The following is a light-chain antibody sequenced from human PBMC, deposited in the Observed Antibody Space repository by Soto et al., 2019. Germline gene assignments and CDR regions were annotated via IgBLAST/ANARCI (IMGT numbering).Light chain of an antibody. CDR1: QGISSW. CDR2: AAS. J-gene: IGKJ1*01. Sequence: DIQMTQSPSSVSASVGDRVTITCRASQGISSWLAWYQHKPGKAPKLLIYAASSLQSGVPSRFSGSGSGTEFTLTISSLQPEDFATYYCQQANTFPWTCGQGTMVEIK. V-gene: IGKV1-12*01. CDR3: QQANTFPWT.